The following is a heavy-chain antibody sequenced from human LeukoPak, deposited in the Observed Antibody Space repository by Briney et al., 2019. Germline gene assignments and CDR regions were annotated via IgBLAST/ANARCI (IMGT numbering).Heavy chain of an antibody. CDR1: GGSISSGDYY. D-gene: IGHD4-17*01. CDR2: IYTSGST. J-gene: IGHJ2*01. V-gene: IGHV4-61*02. CDR3: ARAVTTSDWYFDL. Sequence: SQTLSLTCTVSGGSISSGDYYWTWIRQPAGKGLEWIGRIYTSGSTNYNPSLKSRLTMSVDTSKNQFSLKLSSVTAADTAVYYCARAVTTSDWYFDLWGRGTVVPVSS.